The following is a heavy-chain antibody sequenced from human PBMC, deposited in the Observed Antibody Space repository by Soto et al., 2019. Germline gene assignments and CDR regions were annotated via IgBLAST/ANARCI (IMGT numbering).Heavy chain of an antibody. CDR2: IYYSGGT. CDR3: TREQSDENYFDT. D-gene: IGHD1-7*01. CDR1: GAALSSGGYF. Sequence: SETLSLTCTVSGAALSSGGYFYTWVRQPPGKGLEWLGYIYYSGGTNYNPSLKGRVTISLDKPKSQFSLRLISVTAADTAVYYCTREQSDENYFDTWGQGTLVTVSS. V-gene: IGHV4-61*08. J-gene: IGHJ5*02.